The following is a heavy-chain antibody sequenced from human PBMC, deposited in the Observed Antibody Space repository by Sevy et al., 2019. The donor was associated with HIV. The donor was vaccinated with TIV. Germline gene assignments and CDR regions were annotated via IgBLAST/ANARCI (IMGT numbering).Heavy chain of an antibody. V-gene: IGHV3-23*01. D-gene: IGHD1-26*01. CDR3: ARDEFIVGPILGAFPI. CDR1: GFTLISYA. J-gene: IGHJ3*02. CDR2: ITGNGDST. Sequence: GGCLRLSCKASGFTLISYAMSWVRQAPGEGLEWVSTITGNGDSTYYADSVKGRFTISRDNSKNTLFLQMNSLTAEDTAVYYCARDEFIVGPILGAFPIWGQGTMVTVSS.